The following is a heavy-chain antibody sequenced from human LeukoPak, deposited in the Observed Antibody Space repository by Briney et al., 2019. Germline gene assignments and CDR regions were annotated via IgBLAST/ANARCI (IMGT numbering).Heavy chain of an antibody. Sequence: PSQTLSLTCTVSGGSISSGSYYWSWIRQPAGKGLEWIGRIYTSGSTNYNPSLKSRVTISVDTSKNQFSLKLSSVTAADTAVYYCARGGYYTPTDWFDPWGQGTLVTVSS. CDR2: IYTSGST. CDR1: GGSISSGSYY. CDR3: ARGGYYTPTDWFDP. V-gene: IGHV4-61*02. D-gene: IGHD3-22*01. J-gene: IGHJ5*02.